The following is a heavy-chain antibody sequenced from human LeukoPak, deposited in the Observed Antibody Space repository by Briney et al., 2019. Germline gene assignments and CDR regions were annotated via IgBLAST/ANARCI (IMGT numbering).Heavy chain of an antibody. V-gene: IGHV4-39*01. CDR2: IYYSGST. J-gene: IGHJ4*02. CDR1: GGSISSGSYY. D-gene: IGHD5-18*01. CDR3: ASLDTAMATFDY. Sequence: SQTLSLTCTVSGGSISSGSYYWGWIRQPPGKGLEWIGSIYYSGSTYYNPSLKSRVTISVDTSKNQFSLKLSSVTAADTAVYYCASLDTAMATFDYWGQGTLVTVSS.